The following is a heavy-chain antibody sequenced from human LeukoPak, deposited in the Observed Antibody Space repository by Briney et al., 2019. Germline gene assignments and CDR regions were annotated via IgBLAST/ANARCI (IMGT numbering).Heavy chain of an antibody. CDR1: GGSINSGNYY. Sequence: KPSETLSLTCTVSGGSINSGNYYWSWIRQHPGKGLEWIGYISYSGSRYYNPPLKSRVTISIDLSKNQFSLKLSSVTAADTAVYYCARDLGGDGYNLRNWFDPWGQGTLVTVSS. V-gene: IGHV4-31*03. D-gene: IGHD5-24*01. CDR2: ISYSGSR. J-gene: IGHJ5*02. CDR3: ARDLGGDGYNLRNWFDP.